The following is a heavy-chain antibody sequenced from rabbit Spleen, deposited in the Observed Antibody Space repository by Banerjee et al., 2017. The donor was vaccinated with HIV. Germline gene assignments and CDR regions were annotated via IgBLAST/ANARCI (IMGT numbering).Heavy chain of an antibody. Sequence: QSLEESGGDLVKPGASLTLTCTASGFSFSSGYYMCWVRQAPGKGLEWVACINSEIVSYIYYANWAKGRFTISKTSSTTVTLQMTSLTVADTATYFCARDTGSSFSSYGMDLWGQGTLVTVS. V-gene: IGHV1S40*01. J-gene: IGHJ6*01. CDR3: ARDTGSSFSSYGMDL. CDR1: GFSFSSGYY. CDR2: INSEIVSYI. D-gene: IGHD8-1*01.